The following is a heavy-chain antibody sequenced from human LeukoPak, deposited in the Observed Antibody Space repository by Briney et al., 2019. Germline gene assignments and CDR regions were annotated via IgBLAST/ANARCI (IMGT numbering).Heavy chain of an antibody. D-gene: IGHD3-16*01. V-gene: IGHV3-7*01. J-gene: IGHJ4*02. CDR1: GFTFSSYS. CDR2: IKPDGSEK. CDR3: ARAPAFGTVDY. Sequence: GGSLRLSCAASGFTFSSYSMNWVRQAPGKGLEWVANIKPDGSEKYPVDSVKGRFTVTRDNARNTLYLQMSRLRDDDSAVYYYARAPAFGTVDYWGQGTLVTVSS.